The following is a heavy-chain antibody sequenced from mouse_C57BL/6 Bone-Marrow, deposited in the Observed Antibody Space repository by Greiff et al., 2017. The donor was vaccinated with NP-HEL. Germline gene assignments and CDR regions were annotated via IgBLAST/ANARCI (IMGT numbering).Heavy chain of an antibody. CDR3: AREGGSSGFFAY. V-gene: IGHV3-6*01. Sequence: EVKLMESGPGLVKPSQSLSLTCSVTGYSITSGYYWNWIRQFPGNKLEWMGYISYDGSNNYNPSLKNRISITRDTSKNQFFLKLNSVTTEDTATYYCAREGGSSGFFAYWGQGTLVTVSA. CDR2: ISYDGSN. J-gene: IGHJ3*01. D-gene: IGHD3-2*02. CDR1: GYSITSGYY.